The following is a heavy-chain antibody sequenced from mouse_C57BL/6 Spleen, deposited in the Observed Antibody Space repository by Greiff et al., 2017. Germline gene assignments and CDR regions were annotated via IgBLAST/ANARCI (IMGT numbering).Heavy chain of an antibody. V-gene: IGHV1-18*01. CDR1: GYTFTDYN. CDR3: ARHYYGSSLFDY. D-gene: IGHD1-1*01. CDR2: INPNNGGT. Sequence: DVQLQESGPELVKPGASVKIPCKASGYTFTDYNMDWVKQSPGKSLEWIGDINPNNGGTIYNQKFKGKATLTVDKSSSTAYMELRSLTSEDTAVYYCARHYYGSSLFDYWGQGTTLTVSS. J-gene: IGHJ2*01.